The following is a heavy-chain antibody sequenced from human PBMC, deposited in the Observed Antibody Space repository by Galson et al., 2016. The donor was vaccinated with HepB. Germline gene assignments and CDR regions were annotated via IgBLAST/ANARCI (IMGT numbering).Heavy chain of an antibody. V-gene: IGHV4-61*08. J-gene: IGHJ4*02. CDR3: ARVLGAVHPADS. CDR1: GCFIRRGWW. CDR2: MRDGRSP. D-gene: IGHD4-17*01. Sequence: SETLSLTCAVSGCFIRRGWWWSLVRQLPGKGLEWIGYMRDGRSPNYNPPLQIRVTISLDTAKNQFSLKPTSVPAADTAVYFCARVLGAVHPADSWGQGTLVTVSS.